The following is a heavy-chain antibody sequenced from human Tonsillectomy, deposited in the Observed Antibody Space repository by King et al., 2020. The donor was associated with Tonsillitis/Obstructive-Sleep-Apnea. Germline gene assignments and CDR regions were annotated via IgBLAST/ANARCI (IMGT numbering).Heavy chain of an antibody. CDR2: IKQDGSEK. J-gene: IGHJ6*03. Sequence: QLVQSGGGLVQPGGSLRLSCAASGFTFSSYWMSWVRQAPGKGLEWVANIKQDGSEKHYVDSVKGRLTISRDNAKNSLYLQMNSLRAEDTAVYYCARVLRFLEWLLFVGFYYYYYYMDVWGKGTTVTVSS. V-gene: IGHV3-7*01. CDR3: ARVLRFLEWLLFVGFYYYYYYMDV. CDR1: GFTFSSYW. D-gene: IGHD3-3*01.